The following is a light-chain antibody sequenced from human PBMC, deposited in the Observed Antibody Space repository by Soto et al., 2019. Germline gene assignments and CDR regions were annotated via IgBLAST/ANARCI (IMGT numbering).Light chain of an antibody. CDR3: SSYAGSNSLV. CDR1: SSDVGGYNY. V-gene: IGLV2-14*01. J-gene: IGLJ1*01. CDR2: EVS. Sequence: QSALTQPASVSGSPGQSITISCTGTSSDVGGYNYVSWYQQHPGKAPKLMIYEVSNRPSGVSNRFSGSKSGNTASLTISGLQAEDEADYYCSSYAGSNSLVFGTGTKLTVL.